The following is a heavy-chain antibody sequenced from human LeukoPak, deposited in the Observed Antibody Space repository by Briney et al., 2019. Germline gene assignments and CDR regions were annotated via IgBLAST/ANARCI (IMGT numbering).Heavy chain of an antibody. J-gene: IGHJ4*02. D-gene: IGHD1-1*01. CDR3: AKSGDWNVFHGDIDY. CDR2: IRYDGSNK. Sequence: GGSLRLSCAASGFSFSNYGLHWVRQAPSKGLEWVAFIRYDGSNKYYADSVKGRFTISRDNSKNTLYVQMNSLRAEDTAVYYCAKSGDWNVFHGDIDYWGQGTLVTVSS. V-gene: IGHV3-30*02. CDR1: GFSFSNYG.